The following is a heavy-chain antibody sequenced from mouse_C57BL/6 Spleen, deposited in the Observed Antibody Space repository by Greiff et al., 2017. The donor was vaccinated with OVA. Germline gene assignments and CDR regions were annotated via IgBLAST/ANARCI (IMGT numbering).Heavy chain of an antibody. D-gene: IGHD2-2*01. V-gene: IGHV1-82*01. Sequence: QVQLQQSGPELVKPGASVTISCKASGYAFSSYWMHWVKQRPGKGLEWVGRIDPCDGDTNYHGKFKGKATLTVEKSSSTAYMQLISLTSDDSAVYFCARGVTTSGYYAMDYWGQGTSVTVSS. CDR2: IDPCDGDT. CDR1: GYAFSSYW. CDR3: ARGVTTSGYYAMDY. J-gene: IGHJ4*01.